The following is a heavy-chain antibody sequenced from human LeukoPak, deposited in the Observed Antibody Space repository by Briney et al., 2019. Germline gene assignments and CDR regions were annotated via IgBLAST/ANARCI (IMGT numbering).Heavy chain of an antibody. CDR2: ISSSSSYI. Sequence: PGGSLRLSCAASGFTFSSYSMNWVRQAPGKGLEWVSSISSSSSYIYYADSVKGRFTISRDNAKNSLYLQMNSLRAEDTAVYYCARRIAAAASFDYWGQGTLVTVSS. CDR1: GFTFSSYS. CDR3: ARRIAAAASFDY. J-gene: IGHJ4*02. D-gene: IGHD6-13*01. V-gene: IGHV3-21*01.